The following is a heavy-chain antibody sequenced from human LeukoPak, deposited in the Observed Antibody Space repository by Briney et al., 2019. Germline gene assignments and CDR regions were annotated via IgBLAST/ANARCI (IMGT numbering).Heavy chain of an antibody. CDR3: TRVFAYSYGDFDN. Sequence: GGSLRLPCEASGFTVRNNYMTWVRQAPGKGLEWVSVIYSGGGTYYADSVKERFTISRDNSKNTLFLQMNSLRVEDSAVYYCTRVFAYSYGDFDNWGQGTLVAVSS. D-gene: IGHD5-18*01. CDR1: GFTVRNNY. J-gene: IGHJ4*02. CDR2: IYSGGGT. V-gene: IGHV3-66*01.